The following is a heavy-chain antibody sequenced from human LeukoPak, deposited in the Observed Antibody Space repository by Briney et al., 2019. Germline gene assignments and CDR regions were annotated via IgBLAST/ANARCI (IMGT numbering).Heavy chain of an antibody. CDR1: GGFISSNSFY. CDR3: ARVSGITMIVVVNSDAFDI. Sequence: SETLSLTCTVSGGFISSNSFYWGWIRQSPGKGLQWVGSVYYTGISYYNPSLKSRVTISVDTSKNQFSLRLSSVTAADTAVYYCARVSGITMIVVVNSDAFDIWGQGTMVTVSS. D-gene: IGHD3-22*01. CDR2: VYYTGIS. V-gene: IGHV4-39*07. J-gene: IGHJ3*02.